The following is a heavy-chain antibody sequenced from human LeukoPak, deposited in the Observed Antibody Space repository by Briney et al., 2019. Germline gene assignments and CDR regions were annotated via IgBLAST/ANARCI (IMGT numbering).Heavy chain of an antibody. Sequence: GGSLRLFCVASGILFRNYWMSWVRQAPGKGLVWVANINPEGSEQNYAHSVKGRYTISRDNAKNSVSLQMNSLTAQDTAVYYCATEPGIGYAFDIWGQGTIVTVSS. V-gene: IGHV3-7*01. CDR2: INPEGSEQ. CDR1: GILFRNYW. CDR3: ATEPGIGYAFDI. D-gene: IGHD3-10*01. J-gene: IGHJ3*02.